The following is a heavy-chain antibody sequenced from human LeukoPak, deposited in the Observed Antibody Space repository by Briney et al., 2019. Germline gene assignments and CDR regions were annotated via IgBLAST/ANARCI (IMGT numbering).Heavy chain of an antibody. Sequence: GGSLRLSCAASGFTFSSYSMNWVRQAPGKGLEWVSSISSSSSYIYYADSVKGRFTISRDNAKNSLYLQMNSLRAEDTAVYYCARGRKGVLRYFDWSATRLGMDVWGQGTTVTVSS. V-gene: IGHV3-21*01. CDR2: ISSSSSYI. D-gene: IGHD3-9*01. CDR1: GFTFSSYS. CDR3: ARGRKGVLRYFDWSATRLGMDV. J-gene: IGHJ6*02.